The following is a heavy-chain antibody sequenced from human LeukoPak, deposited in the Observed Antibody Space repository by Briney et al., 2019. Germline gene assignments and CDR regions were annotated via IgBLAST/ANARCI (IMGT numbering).Heavy chain of an antibody. J-gene: IGHJ4*02. CDR3: ARPGRWIKTGEYYFDY. D-gene: IGHD3-10*01. V-gene: IGHV3-7*01. CDR1: GFTFTSNW. CDR2: IKEDGSQK. Sequence: PGGSLRLSCGASGFTFTSNWMSWVRQAPGKGLESVANIKEDGSQKYYVDSVKGRFTISRDNTKNSLYLEMNSLRAEDTAVYYCARPGRWIKTGEYYFDYWGQGTLVTVSS.